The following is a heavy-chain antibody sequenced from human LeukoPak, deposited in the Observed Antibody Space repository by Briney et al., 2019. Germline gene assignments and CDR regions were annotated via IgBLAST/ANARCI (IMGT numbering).Heavy chain of an antibody. V-gene: IGHV3-49*03. Sequence: GRSLRLSCTTSGFTFGESVMSWFRQAPGKGLEWVGFIRSKRYGGTTQYAASVKGRFTISRDDSKSIAYLQMNSLKTEDTAVYFCARSYDVLAAYFPPDYWGQGTLVTVSS. D-gene: IGHD3-9*01. CDR2: IRSKRYGGTT. J-gene: IGHJ4*02. CDR1: GFTFGESV. CDR3: ARSYDVLAAYFPPDY.